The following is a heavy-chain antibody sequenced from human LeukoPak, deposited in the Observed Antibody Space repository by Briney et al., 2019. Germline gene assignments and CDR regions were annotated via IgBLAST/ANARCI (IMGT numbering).Heavy chain of an antibody. V-gene: IGHV4-59*08. Sequence: SETLSLTCTVSGDSISSYYWNWIRQPPGKGLEWIGFIYHSGRTSYNPSLKSRVAISADTSENQFSLKLGSVTAADTAVYYCARLYSGVPGPHDAFDIWCQGTVVTVSS. CDR1: GDSISSYY. D-gene: IGHD1-26*01. J-gene: IGHJ3*02. CDR2: IYHSGRT. CDR3: ARLYSGVPGPHDAFDI.